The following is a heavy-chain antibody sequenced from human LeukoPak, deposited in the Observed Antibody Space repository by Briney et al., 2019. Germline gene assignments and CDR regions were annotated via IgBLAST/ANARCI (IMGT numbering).Heavy chain of an antibody. Sequence: GGSLRLSCAASGFTFSSSAMSWVRQVPGKGLEWVSGISASGGSTSYADSVRGRFTISRDNSKNTLYVQMNSLRDEDTAVYYCARGSIIAPPGDYWGQGTLVTVSS. CDR1: GFTFSSSA. J-gene: IGHJ4*02. CDR3: ARGSIIAPPGDY. CDR2: ISASGGST. V-gene: IGHV3-23*01. D-gene: IGHD2-15*01.